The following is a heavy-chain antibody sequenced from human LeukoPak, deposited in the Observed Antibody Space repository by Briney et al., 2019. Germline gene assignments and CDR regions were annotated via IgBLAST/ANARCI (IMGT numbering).Heavy chain of an antibody. CDR3: ARGTWDGDRTFDI. V-gene: IGHV3-48*02. CDR1: GFTFSSYS. CDR2: ISGGSSII. D-gene: IGHD5-24*01. J-gene: IGHJ3*02. Sequence: GGSLRLSCAASGFTFSSYSMNWVRQAPGEGLEWISYISGGSSIIYYTPSVKGRFNISRDNGKSSLYLQMNSLRDDDTAVYFCARGTWDGDRTFDIWGQGAMVTVSS.